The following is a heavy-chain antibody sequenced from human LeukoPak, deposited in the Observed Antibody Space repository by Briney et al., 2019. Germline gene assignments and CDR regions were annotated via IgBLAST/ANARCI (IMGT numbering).Heavy chain of an antibody. CDR3: ARGDSSGYYHFDY. D-gene: IGHD3-22*01. CDR1: GFTFSNYW. J-gene: IGHJ4*02. Sequence: PGGSLRLSCAASGFTFSNYWMTWVRQAPGKGLEWVAKIKQDGSEKYYVDSVKGRFTISRDNARNSLYLQMNSLRAGDTAVYYCARGDSSGYYHFDYWGQGTLVTVSS. V-gene: IGHV3-7*01. CDR2: IKQDGSEK.